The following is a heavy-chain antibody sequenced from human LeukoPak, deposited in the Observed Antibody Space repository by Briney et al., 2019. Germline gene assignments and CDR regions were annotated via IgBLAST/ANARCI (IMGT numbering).Heavy chain of an antibody. CDR3: ARSGYGDFDY. CDR2: MRPNGHTI. V-gene: IGHV3-11*01. Sequence: GGSLRLSCAASGFTLSDYSMSWIRQAPGKGLEWISYMRPNGHTIYYADSLKGRFTVSGDNARHSLYLQLNSLRAGDTAIYYCARSGYGDFDYWGQGALVTVSS. D-gene: IGHD4/OR15-4a*01. CDR1: GFTLSDYS. J-gene: IGHJ4*02.